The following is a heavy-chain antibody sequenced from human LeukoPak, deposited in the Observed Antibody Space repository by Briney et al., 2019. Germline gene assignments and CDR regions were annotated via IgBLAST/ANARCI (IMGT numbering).Heavy chain of an antibody. CDR3: ARDHSSSSSFDY. J-gene: IGHJ4*01. CDR1: GYTFTSHY. CDR2: INPSGGTT. D-gene: IGHD6-6*01. V-gene: IGHV1-46*01. Sequence: ASVKVSCTSSGYTFTSHYMHWVRQAPGQGLEWMGIINPSGGTTSYSQKFQGRVTITRDMSTSTVYMEPSSLRSEDTAVYYCARDHSSSSSFDYWGHGTLGTVSS.